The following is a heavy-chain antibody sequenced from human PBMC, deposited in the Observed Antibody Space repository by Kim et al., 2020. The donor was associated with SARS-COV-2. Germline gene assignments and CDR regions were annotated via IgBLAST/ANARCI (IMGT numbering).Heavy chain of an antibody. D-gene: IGHD1-1*01. CDR2: ISSSSSYI. CDR3: AREGLMGEGLIDWNDASAYYFDY. Sequence: GGSLRLSCAASGFTFSSYSMNWVRQAPGKGLEWVSSISSSSSYIYYADSVKGRFTISRDNAKNSLYLQMNSLRAEDTAVYYCAREGLMGEGLIDWNDASAYYFDYWGQGTLVTVSS. V-gene: IGHV3-21*01. J-gene: IGHJ4*02. CDR1: GFTFSSYS.